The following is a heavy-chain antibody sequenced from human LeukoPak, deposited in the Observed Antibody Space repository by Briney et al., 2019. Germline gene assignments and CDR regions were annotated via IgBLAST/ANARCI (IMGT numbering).Heavy chain of an antibody. D-gene: IGHD6-13*01. Sequence: ASVKVSCKASGGTFSSYAINWVRQAPGQGLEWMGRIIPILGIANYAQKFQGRVTITADKSTSTAYMELSSLRSEDTAVYYCARVQVEQQLDYWGQGTLVTVSS. J-gene: IGHJ4*02. CDR3: ARVQVEQQLDY. V-gene: IGHV1-69*04. CDR1: GGTFSSYA. CDR2: IIPILGIA.